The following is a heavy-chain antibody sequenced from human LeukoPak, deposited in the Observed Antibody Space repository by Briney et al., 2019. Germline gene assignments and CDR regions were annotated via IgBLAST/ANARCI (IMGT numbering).Heavy chain of an antibody. CDR1: GGSLSSYY. V-gene: IGHV4-59*01. CDR2: TYYIGVT. J-gene: IGHJ5*02. CDR3: ARGPNYYDSSGYLSWFDP. Sequence: PSETLSLTCTVSGGSLSSYYWSWIRQPPGKGLEWIGYTYYIGVTTYNPSLKSRVAISIDTSKNQFSLSLSSVTAADTAVYHCARGPNYYDSSGYLSWFDPWGQGTLVTVSS. D-gene: IGHD3-22*01.